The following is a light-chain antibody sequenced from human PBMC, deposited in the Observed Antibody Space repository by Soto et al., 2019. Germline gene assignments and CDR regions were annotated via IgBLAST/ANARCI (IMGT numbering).Light chain of an antibody. Sequence: DIQMTQSPSTLSASVGDRVTITCRSSQSISSWLAWYQQKPGKAPKLLIYKASSLESRVPSRFSGSGSGTEVTLPISSRQPDDFATYYCHHPETFGQGTKVEIK. V-gene: IGKV1-5*03. CDR3: HHPET. CDR2: KAS. CDR1: QSISSW. J-gene: IGKJ1*01.